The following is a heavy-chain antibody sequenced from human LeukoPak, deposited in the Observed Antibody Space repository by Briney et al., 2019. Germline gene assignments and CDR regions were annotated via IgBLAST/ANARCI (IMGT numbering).Heavy chain of an antibody. CDR2: INHSGST. J-gene: IGHJ3*02. Sequence: PSETLSLTCAVYGGSFSGYYWSWIRQPPGKGLEWIGEINHSGSTNYNPSLKSRVTISVDTSKNQFSLKLSSVTAADTAVYYCARGLRRIQLWFTDAFDIWGQGTMVTISS. V-gene: IGHV4-34*01. CDR1: GGSFSGYY. CDR3: ARGLRRIQLWFTDAFDI. D-gene: IGHD5-18*01.